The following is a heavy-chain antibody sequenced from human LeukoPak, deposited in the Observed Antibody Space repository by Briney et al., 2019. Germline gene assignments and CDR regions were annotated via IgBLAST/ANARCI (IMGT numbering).Heavy chain of an antibody. J-gene: IGHJ4*02. Sequence: SETLSLTCTVSGYSISSGFHWGWIRQPPGKGLEWIGSMYHSGSTYYNPSLRSRVAISVDTSKNQFSLKLSSLTAADTAVYYCARVFFDTSGYYYRGLTYFDYWGQGTLVTVSS. CDR1: GYSISSGFH. V-gene: IGHV4-38-2*02. CDR2: MYHSGST. D-gene: IGHD3-22*01. CDR3: ARVFFDTSGYYYRGLTYFDY.